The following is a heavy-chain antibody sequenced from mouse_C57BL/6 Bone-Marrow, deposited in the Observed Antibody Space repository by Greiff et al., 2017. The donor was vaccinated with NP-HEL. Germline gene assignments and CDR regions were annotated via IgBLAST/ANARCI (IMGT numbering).Heavy chain of an antibody. D-gene: IGHD3-2*02. Sequence: VQLQQSGPELVKPGASVKISCKASGYAFSSSWMNWVKQRPGQGLEWIGRIYPGDGATNYNGKFKGKATLTADKSSSTAYMQLSSLTSEDSAVYFCARGTAQATLYAMDYWGQGTSVTVSS. CDR1: GYAFSSSW. CDR2: IYPGDGAT. CDR3: ARGTAQATLYAMDY. J-gene: IGHJ4*01. V-gene: IGHV1-82*01.